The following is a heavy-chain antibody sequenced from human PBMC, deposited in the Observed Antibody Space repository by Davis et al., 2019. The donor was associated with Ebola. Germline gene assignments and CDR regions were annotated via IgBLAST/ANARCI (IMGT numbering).Heavy chain of an antibody. J-gene: IGHJ4*02. V-gene: IGHV4-4*02. CDR1: GDSTSNERF. D-gene: IGHD6-19*01. Sequence: MPSETLSLTCAVSGDSTSNERFRICVCQAPPHGLECLGELYHGGITHYNPSLGSRFTISLDKSKNEISLKVRSVTAADSATYYCARDPTSYSSGEEYLDYWGPGILVTVSS. CDR3: ARDPTSYSSGEEYLDY. CDR2: LYHGGIT.